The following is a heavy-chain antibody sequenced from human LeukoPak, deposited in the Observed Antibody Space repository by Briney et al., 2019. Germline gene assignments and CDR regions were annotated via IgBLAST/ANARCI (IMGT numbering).Heavy chain of an antibody. J-gene: IGHJ4*02. Sequence: LKWIGYIYYSGSTDYNPSLKSRVTISVDTSKNQFSLKLSSVTAADTAVYYCARGGIVATIPDFDYWGQGTLVTVSS. CDR3: ARGGIVATIPDFDY. CDR2: IYYSGST. D-gene: IGHD5-12*01. V-gene: IGHV4-59*09.